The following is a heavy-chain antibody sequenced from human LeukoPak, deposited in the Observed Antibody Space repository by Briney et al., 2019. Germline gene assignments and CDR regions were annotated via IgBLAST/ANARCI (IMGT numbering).Heavy chain of an antibody. D-gene: IGHD3-22*01. CDR1: GFTFSSYG. V-gene: IGHV3-30*03. CDR2: ISYDGSNK. Sequence: GGSLRLSCAASGFTFSSYGMHWVRQAPGKGLEWVAVISYDGSNKYYADSVKGRFTISRDNSKNTLYLQMNSLRAEDTAVYYCARGDYYDSSGYFLPGSYYYYYGMDVWGQGTTVTVSS. CDR3: ARGDYYDSSGYFLPGSYYYYYGMDV. J-gene: IGHJ6*02.